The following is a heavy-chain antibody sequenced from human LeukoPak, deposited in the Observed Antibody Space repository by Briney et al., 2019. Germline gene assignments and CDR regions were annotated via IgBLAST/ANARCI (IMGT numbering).Heavy chain of an antibody. V-gene: IGHV3-7*05. D-gene: IGHD3-3*01. CDR2: IKQDGSEK. CDR3: ARGGGDFWSGYSVFDY. Sequence: PGGSLRLSCAASGFTFSSYWMGWVRQAPGRGLEWVANIKQDGSEKYYLDSVKGRFTISRDNAKNSLCLQMNSLRAEDRAVYYCARGGGDFWSGYSVFDYWGQGTLVTVSS. CDR1: GFTFSSYW. J-gene: IGHJ4*02.